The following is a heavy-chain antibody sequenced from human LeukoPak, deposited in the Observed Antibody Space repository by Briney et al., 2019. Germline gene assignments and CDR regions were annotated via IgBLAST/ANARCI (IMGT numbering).Heavy chain of an antibody. J-gene: IGHJ6*03. D-gene: IGHD2-8*01. V-gene: IGHV3-23*01. CDR1: GFTFTTYG. CDR2: ISGSGSNT. CDR3: TKNGEPHYYMDV. Sequence: GGSLRLSCATSGFTFTTYGMIWVRQAPGKGLEWVLGISGSGSNTYYADSAKGRFTSSRDSSKRTVYLHMNSPRAEDTAVYYCTKNGEPHYYMDVLGKGTTVTVSS.